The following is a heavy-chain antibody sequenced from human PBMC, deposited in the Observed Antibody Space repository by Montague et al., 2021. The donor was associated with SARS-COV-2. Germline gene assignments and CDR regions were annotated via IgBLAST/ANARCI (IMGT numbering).Heavy chain of an antibody. CDR1: GFTFSSYS. J-gene: IGHJ4*02. CDR3: ARDPYYDILTGYYKD. V-gene: IGHV3-21*01. Sequence: SLRLSCAASGFTFSSYSMNWVRQAPGKGLEWVSSISSSSSYIYYADSVKGRFTISRDNAKNSLYLQMNSLRAEDTAVYYCARDPYYDILTGYYKDWGQGTPVTVSS. CDR2: ISSSSSYI. D-gene: IGHD3-9*01.